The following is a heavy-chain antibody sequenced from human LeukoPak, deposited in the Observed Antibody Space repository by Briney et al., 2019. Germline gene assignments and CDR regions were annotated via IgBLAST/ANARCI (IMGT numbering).Heavy chain of an antibody. CDR1: GFPFSSFR. J-gene: IGHJ3*01. V-gene: IGHV3-48*03. D-gene: IGHD3-16*01. Sequence: GGPLRLSCAASGFPFSSFRLNWVRQSPGEGLEWVSHISNSGATVYYAASVRGRFTFSRDNAKNSLYLQMNSLRAEDTAVYYCARDLVSGAYTFDVWGQGTMVTASS. CDR2: ISNSGATV. CDR3: ARDLVSGAYTFDV.